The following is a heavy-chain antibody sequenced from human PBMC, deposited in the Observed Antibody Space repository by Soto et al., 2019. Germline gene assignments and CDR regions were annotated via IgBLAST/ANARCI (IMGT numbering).Heavy chain of an antibody. V-gene: IGHV3-23*01. CDR1: GFTFSSYA. CDR3: AKSYDYYDSSGPLSDFDY. CDR2: ISGSGGST. J-gene: IGHJ4*02. Sequence: GGSLRLSCAASGFTFSSYAMSWVRQAPGKGLEWVSAISGSGGSTYYADSVKGRFTISRDNSKNTLYLQMNSLRAEDTAVYYCAKSYDYYDSSGPLSDFDYWGQGTLVTVSS. D-gene: IGHD3-22*01.